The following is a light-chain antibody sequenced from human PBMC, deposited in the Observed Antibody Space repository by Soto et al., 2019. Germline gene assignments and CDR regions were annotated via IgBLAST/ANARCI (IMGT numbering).Light chain of an antibody. Sequence: DIPMTQSPSTLSASIGDRVTITCRASQSISSWLAWYQQRPGKAPKVLIYDASSLESGVPSRFSGSASGTEFTLTISSLQPDDFGTYYCQQYSSSWTFGQGTKVEIK. CDR2: DAS. V-gene: IGKV1-5*01. CDR1: QSISSW. J-gene: IGKJ1*01. CDR3: QQYSSSWT.